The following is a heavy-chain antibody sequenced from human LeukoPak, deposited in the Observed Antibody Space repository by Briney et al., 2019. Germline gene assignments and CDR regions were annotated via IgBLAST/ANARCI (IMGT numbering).Heavy chain of an antibody. CDR3: AKVYYDSSGYFDY. Sequence: QTGASLRLSCAASGFTFSSYAMSWVRQAPGKGLEWVSAISGSGGSTYYADSVKGRFTISRDNSKNTLYLQMNSLRAEDTAVYYCAKVYYDSSGYFDYWGQGTLVTVSS. J-gene: IGHJ4*02. CDR2: ISGSGGST. V-gene: IGHV3-23*01. CDR1: GFTFSSYA. D-gene: IGHD3-22*01.